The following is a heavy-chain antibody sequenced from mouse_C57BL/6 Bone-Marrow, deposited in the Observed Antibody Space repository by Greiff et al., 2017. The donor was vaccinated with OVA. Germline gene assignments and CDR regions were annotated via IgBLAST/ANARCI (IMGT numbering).Heavy chain of an antibody. V-gene: IGHV1-72*01. CDR1: GYTFTSYW. CDR3: AITTVVATGYYAMDY. Sequence: QVQLQQPGAELVKPGASVKLSCKASGYTFTSYWMHWVKQRPGRGLEWIGRIVPNSGGTKYNEKFKSKATLTVDKSSSTAYMQLSSLTSEDSAVYYGAITTVVATGYYAMDYWGQGTSVTVSS. D-gene: IGHD1-1*01. J-gene: IGHJ4*01. CDR2: IVPNSGGT.